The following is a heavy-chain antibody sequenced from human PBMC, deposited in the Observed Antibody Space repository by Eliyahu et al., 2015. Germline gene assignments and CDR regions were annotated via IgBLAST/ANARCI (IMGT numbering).Heavy chain of an antibody. CDR2: IYPGDSDT. CDR1: GYSCTSYW. CDR3: ARWGANIVATMDY. V-gene: IGHV5-51*03. D-gene: IGHD5-12*01. J-gene: IGHJ4*02. Sequence: EVQXVQSGAEVKKPXESLXXSCKGSGYSCTSYWIGWVRQMPGXGLEWVGIIYPGDSDTRYSPSFQGQVTXSADKSISTAYLQWSSLKASDTAMYYCARWGANIVATMDYWGQGTLVTVSS.